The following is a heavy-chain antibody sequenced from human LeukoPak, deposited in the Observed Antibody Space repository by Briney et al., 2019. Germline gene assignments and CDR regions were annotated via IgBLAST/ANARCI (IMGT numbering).Heavy chain of an antibody. CDR1: GFNFRSNW. CDR3: ALGSYFDY. J-gene: IGHJ4*02. CDR2: IKQDGSEK. D-gene: IGHD1-26*01. Sequence: GGSLRLSCVVSGFNFRSNWMSRVRQAPGKGLEWVANIKQDGSEKHYVDSVKGRFTISRDNSKNSLYLQMNILRVEDTAVYYCALGSYFDYWGQGTLVTDSS. V-gene: IGHV3-7*01.